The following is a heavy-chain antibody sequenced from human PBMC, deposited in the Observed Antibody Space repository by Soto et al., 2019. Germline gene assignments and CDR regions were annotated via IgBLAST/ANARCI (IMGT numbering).Heavy chain of an antibody. Sequence: HPGGSLRLSCAASGFTLSNYGMHWVRQAPGKGLEWVAFISYAENKKYYADSVKGRFTISRDNSNNTLNLQMNSLRAEDTAVYYCAKDPVYTNEECFSWPCYYYYGMDVWGQGTTVTVSS. CDR2: ISYAENKK. CDR1: GFTLSNYG. D-gene: IGHD2-8*01. V-gene: IGHV3-30*18. CDR3: AKDPVYTNEECFSWPCYYYYGMDV. J-gene: IGHJ6*02.